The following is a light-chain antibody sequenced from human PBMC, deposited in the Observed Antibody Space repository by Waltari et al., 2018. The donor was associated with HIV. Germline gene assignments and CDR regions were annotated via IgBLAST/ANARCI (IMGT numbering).Light chain of an antibody. CDR1: QSVSSSY. CDR3: QQYGSSPPLCT. CDR2: GPS. J-gene: IGKJ3*01. V-gene: IGKV3-20*01. Sequence: EIVLTQSPGPLSLSPGERATLSCRASQSVSSSYLAWYQQKPGQAPRLLIYGPSTRATGIPDRFSGSGSGTDFTLTISRLEPEDFAVYYCQQYGSSPPLCTFGPGTKVDIK.